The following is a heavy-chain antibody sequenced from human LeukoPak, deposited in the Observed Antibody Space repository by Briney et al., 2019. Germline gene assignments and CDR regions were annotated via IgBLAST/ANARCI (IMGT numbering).Heavy chain of an antibody. J-gene: IGHJ3*02. Sequence: PSETLSLTCTVSGYSISSGYYWGWIRQPPGKGLEWIGSIYHSGSTYYNPSLKSRVTISVDTSKNQFSLKLSSVTAADTAVYYCARDSASDDAFDIWGQGTMVTVSS. D-gene: IGHD1-26*01. CDR3: ARDSASDDAFDI. CDR2: IYHSGST. V-gene: IGHV4-38-2*02. CDR1: GYSISSGYY.